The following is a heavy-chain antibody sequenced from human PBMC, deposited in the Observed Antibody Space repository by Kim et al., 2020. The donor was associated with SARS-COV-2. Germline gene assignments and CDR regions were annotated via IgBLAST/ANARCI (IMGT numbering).Heavy chain of an antibody. CDR1: GFTFSSYA. CDR2: ITGSGSNK. CDR3: ARDGQDGNSLAWDA. J-gene: IGHJ5*02. Sequence: GGSLRLSCAASGFTFSSYAMSWVRQAPGKGLEWVSDITGSGSNKYYADSVKGRFTISRDTYKNTLYLQMSSLRAEDTAVYYCARDGQDGNSLAWDAWGQGTLVTVSS. D-gene: IGHD1-7*01. V-gene: IGHV3-23*01.